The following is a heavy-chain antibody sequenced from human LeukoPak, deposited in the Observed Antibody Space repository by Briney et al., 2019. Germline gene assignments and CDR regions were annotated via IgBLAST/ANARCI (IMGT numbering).Heavy chain of an antibody. CDR2: NNPNSGDT. D-gene: IGHD4-17*01. J-gene: IGHJ4*02. Sequence: EASVKVTFKASGYTFTHFYIHWVRQAPAQGLEWMGWNNPNSGDTNFSPRRQGWVTMTRDTSISTAYTEVSRLTSDDTARYYCATGYGDYVSRFDSWGQGTLVTVYS. CDR3: ATGYGDYVSRFDS. CDR1: GYTFTHFY. V-gene: IGHV1-2*04.